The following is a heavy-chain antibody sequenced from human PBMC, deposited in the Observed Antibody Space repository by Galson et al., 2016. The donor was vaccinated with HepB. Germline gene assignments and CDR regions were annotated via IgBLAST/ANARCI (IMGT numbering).Heavy chain of an antibody. J-gene: IGHJ4*02. CDR1: GFTLSSYA. D-gene: IGHD2-21*01. CDR3: AVAYSNYWPLGY. Sequence: SLRLSCAASGFTLSSYAMHWVRQAPGKGLEWVAVTSYDGSTKYCADSVKGRFTISRDNSKNTLSVQMNSLRAEDTAVYYCAVAYSNYWPLGYWGQGTLVTVSS. V-gene: IGHV3-30-3*01. CDR2: TSYDGSTK.